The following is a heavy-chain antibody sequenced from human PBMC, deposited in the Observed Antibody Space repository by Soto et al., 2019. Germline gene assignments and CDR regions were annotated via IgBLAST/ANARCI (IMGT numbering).Heavy chain of an antibody. D-gene: IGHD6-6*01. Sequence: GESLKISCKGSGYSFTSYWNSWVRQMPGKGLEWMGRIDPSDSYTNYSPSFQGHVTISADKSISTAYLQWSSLKASDTAMYYGARGGSSSGYYYYGMDVWGQGTTVTVSS. CDR3: ARGGSSSGYYYYGMDV. V-gene: IGHV5-10-1*01. J-gene: IGHJ6*02. CDR1: GYSFTSYW. CDR2: IDPSDSYT.